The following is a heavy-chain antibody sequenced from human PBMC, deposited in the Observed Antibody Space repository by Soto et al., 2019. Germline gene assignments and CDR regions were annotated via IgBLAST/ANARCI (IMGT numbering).Heavy chain of an antibody. CDR3: ASNYYDILTGFDY. CDR2: IYYSGST. D-gene: IGHD3-9*01. Sequence: QQKLQESGPGLVKHSETLSLTCTVSGGSISSSSYYWGWIRQPPGKGLEWIGSIYYSGSTYYNPSLKSRVTISVDTSKNQFSLKLGSVTAADTAVYYCASNYYDILTGFDYWGQGTLVTVSS. V-gene: IGHV4-39*01. CDR1: GGSISSSSYY. J-gene: IGHJ4*02.